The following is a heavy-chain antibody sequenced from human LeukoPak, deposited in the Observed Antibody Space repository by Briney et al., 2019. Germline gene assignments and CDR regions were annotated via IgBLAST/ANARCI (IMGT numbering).Heavy chain of an antibody. CDR2: ISGSGGST. D-gene: IGHD6-19*01. J-gene: IGHJ4*02. CDR3: AKVMRGIAVAGTSDY. CDR1: GFTFSSYA. Sequence: GGSLRLSCAVSGFTFSSYAMSWVRQAPGKGLEWVSAISGSGGSTYYADSVKGRFTISRDNSKNTLYLQMNSLRAEDTAVYYCAKVMRGIAVAGTSDYWGQGTLVTVSS. V-gene: IGHV3-23*01.